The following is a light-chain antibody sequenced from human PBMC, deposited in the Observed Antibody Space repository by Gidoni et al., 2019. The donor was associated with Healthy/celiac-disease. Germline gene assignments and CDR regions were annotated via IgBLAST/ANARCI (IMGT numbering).Light chain of an antibody. CDR3: QQYYSTPPTT. Sequence: DIQMTQSPSSLSASVGDRVTITCRASQGISNSLAWYQQKPGKAPKLLLYAASRLESGVPSRFSGSGSWADYTLTISSLQPEDFATYYCQQYYSTPPTTFXPXTKVDIK. J-gene: IGKJ3*01. CDR1: QGISNS. V-gene: IGKV1-NL1*01. CDR2: AAS.